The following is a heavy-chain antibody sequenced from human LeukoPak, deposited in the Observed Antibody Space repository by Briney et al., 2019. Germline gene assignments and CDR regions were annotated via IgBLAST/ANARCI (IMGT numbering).Heavy chain of an antibody. Sequence: GGSLRLSCAGSGFAFSDSWMTWIRQAPGKGLEWVAFIKGDGSAKKYVDSVKGRFTISRDNAKNSLFLQMNSLRAEDTAVYYCARDRGWIQHDIWGQGTMVTVSS. J-gene: IGHJ3*02. V-gene: IGHV3-7*01. CDR3: ARDRGWIQHDI. CDR1: GFAFSDSW. CDR2: IKGDGSAK. D-gene: IGHD5-18*01.